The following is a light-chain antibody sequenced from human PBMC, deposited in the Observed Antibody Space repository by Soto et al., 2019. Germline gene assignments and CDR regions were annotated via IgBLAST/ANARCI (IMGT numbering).Light chain of an antibody. CDR3: SSYTGGSTYWV. V-gene: IGLV2-14*01. CDR1: SNDIGAYNY. CDR2: EVD. Sequence: QAVVTQPASVSGSLGQSITISCTGASNDIGAYNYVSWYQQYPGKAPKLLIFEVDNRPSGVSDRFSGSKSGNTASLIISGLQADDEADYHCSSYTGGSTYWVFGGGTKLTVL. J-gene: IGLJ3*02.